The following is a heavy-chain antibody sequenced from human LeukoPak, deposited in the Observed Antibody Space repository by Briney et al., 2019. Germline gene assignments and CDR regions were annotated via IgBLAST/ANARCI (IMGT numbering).Heavy chain of an antibody. CDR1: GFTFTTYR. V-gene: IGHV3-7*01. CDR3: ARVGTAEGTLEDY. CDR2: IKNDGSEK. J-gene: IGHJ4*02. Sequence: GGSLRLSCAASGFTFTTYRMSWVRQPPGKGLEWVANIKNDGSEKYYVDSVKGRFTISRDNAKNSLYLQMNSLRAEDTAVYYCARVGTAEGTLEDYWGQGTLVTVSS. D-gene: IGHD6-13*01.